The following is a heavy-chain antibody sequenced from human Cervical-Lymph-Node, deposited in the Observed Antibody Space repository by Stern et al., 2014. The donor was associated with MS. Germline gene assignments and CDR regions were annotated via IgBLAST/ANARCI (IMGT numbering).Heavy chain of an antibody. V-gene: IGHV2-26*01. CDR3: AHGAGYYGMDV. CDR1: GFSLSNARMG. Sequence: QVTLRESGPVLVKPTETLTLTCTVSGFSLSNARMGVSWIRQPPGKALEWLAHIFSNDEKSYSTSLKSRLTISKDTSKSQVVLTMTNMDPVDTATYYCAHGAGYYGMDVWGQGTTVTVSS. J-gene: IGHJ6*02. D-gene: IGHD4/OR15-4a*01. CDR2: IFSNDEK.